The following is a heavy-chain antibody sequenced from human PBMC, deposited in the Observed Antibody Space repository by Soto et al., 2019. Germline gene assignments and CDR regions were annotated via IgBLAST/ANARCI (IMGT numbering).Heavy chain of an antibody. J-gene: IGHJ6*02. CDR2: IYWNDEQ. CDR1: GFSLTSGVVG. CDR3: AHRLPGPSGYDV. Sequence: QITLKESGPTLVKPTQTLTLTCTFSGFSLTSGVVGVGWIRHPPGEALEWLALIYWNDEQYYKPSLRNRLTITRDTSKNQVVLTMTNMDPVDTATYYCAHRLPGPSGYDVWGQGTTVTVYS. V-gene: IGHV2-5*01. D-gene: IGHD6-13*01.